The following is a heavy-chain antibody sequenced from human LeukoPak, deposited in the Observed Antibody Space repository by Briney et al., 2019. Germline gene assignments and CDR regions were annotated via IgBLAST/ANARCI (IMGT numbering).Heavy chain of an antibody. Sequence: ASVKVSCTASGYTFTSYGISWVRQAPGQGVEWLGWIRAYNGNTDYAQKLQDRVTVTTDTSTSTAYMELRSLRSDDTAVYYCARVVVPAAMGYYYYMDVWGKGTTVTVSS. CDR3: ARVVVPAAMGYYYYMDV. V-gene: IGHV1-18*01. CDR2: IRAYNGNT. J-gene: IGHJ6*03. D-gene: IGHD2-2*01. CDR1: GYTFTSYG.